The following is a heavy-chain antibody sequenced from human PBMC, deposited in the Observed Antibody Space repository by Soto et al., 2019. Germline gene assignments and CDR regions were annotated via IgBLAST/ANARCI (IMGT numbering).Heavy chain of an antibody. V-gene: IGHV1-18*01. J-gene: IGHJ4*02. Sequence: ASVKVSCKASGYTFTSYGISWVRQAPGQGLEWMGWISAYNGNTNYAQKLQGRVTMTTDTSTSTAYVELRSLRSDDTAVYYCARALGYCSGGSCYFDYWGQGTLVTVSS. CDR2: ISAYNGNT. CDR3: ARALGYCSGGSCYFDY. D-gene: IGHD2-15*01. CDR1: GYTFTSYG.